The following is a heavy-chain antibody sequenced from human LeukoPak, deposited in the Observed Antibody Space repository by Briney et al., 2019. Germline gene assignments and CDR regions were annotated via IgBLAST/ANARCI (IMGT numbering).Heavy chain of an antibody. V-gene: IGHV3-11*01. CDR3: ARVAYYYDSPGAFDI. CDR1: GFTFSNAW. D-gene: IGHD3-22*01. CDR2: ISGSGGST. J-gene: IGHJ3*02. Sequence: GGSLRLSCAASGFTFSNAWMSWVRQAPGKGLEWVSAISGSGGSTYYADSVKGRFTISRDNAKNSLYLQMNSLRAEDTAVYYCARVAYYYDSPGAFDIWGQGTMVTVSS.